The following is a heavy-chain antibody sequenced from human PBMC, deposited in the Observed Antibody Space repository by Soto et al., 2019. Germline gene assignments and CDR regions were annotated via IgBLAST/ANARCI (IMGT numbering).Heavy chain of an antibody. D-gene: IGHD3-9*01. CDR1: GFTFSNAW. V-gene: IGHV3-15*01. CDR2: IKSKTDGGTT. Sequence: GGSLRLSCAASGFTFSNAWMSWVRQAPGKGLEWVGRIKSKTDGGTTDYAAPVKGRFTISRDDSKNTLYLQMNSLKTEDTAVYYCTTAVLRYFDWLPQDDYWGQGTLLTVSS. CDR3: TTAVLRYFDWLPQDDY. J-gene: IGHJ4*02.